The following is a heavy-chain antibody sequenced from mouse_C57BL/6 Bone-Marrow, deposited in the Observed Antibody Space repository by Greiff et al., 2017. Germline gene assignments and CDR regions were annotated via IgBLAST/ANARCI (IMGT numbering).Heavy chain of an antibody. CDR3: ARDGETAQAFYAMDY. V-gene: IGHV5-4*01. Sequence: EVKLLESGGGLVKPGGSLKLSCAASGFTFSSYAMSWVRQTPEKRLAWVATISDGGSYTYYPDNVKGRFTISRDNAKNNLYLQMSHLKSEDTAMYYCARDGETAQAFYAMDYWGQGTSVTVSS. CDR2: ISDGGSYT. D-gene: IGHD3-2*02. CDR1: GFTFSSYA. J-gene: IGHJ4*01.